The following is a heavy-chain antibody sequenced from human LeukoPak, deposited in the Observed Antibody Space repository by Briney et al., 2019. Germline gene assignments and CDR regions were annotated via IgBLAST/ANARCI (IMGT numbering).Heavy chain of an antibody. D-gene: IGHD3-9*01. Sequence: GESLKISCKCSGNSFTSYWIGWVRQMPGKGPEWMGIIFPGDSDTRHSPSFQGQVTISADKSISTAYLQWSSLKASDTAMYYCARHGVDYDILTGFFNWGQGTLVTVSS. CDR2: IFPGDSDT. V-gene: IGHV5-51*01. J-gene: IGHJ4*02. CDR1: GNSFTSYW. CDR3: ARHGVDYDILTGFFN.